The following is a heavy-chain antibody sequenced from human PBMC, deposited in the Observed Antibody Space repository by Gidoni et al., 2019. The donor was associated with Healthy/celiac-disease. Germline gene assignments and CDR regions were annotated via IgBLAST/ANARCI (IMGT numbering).Heavy chain of an antibody. J-gene: IGHJ4*02. Sequence: EVQLLESGGGLVQPGGSLRLPCAAPGFPFSSYAMSWVRQAPGKGLEWVSAISGSGGSTYYADSVKGRFTISRDNSKNTLYLQMNSLRAEDTAVYYCAKDKKSYYDSSALDYWGQGTLVTVSS. CDR1: GFPFSSYA. D-gene: IGHD3-22*01. CDR2: ISGSGGST. CDR3: AKDKKSYYDSSALDY. V-gene: IGHV3-23*01.